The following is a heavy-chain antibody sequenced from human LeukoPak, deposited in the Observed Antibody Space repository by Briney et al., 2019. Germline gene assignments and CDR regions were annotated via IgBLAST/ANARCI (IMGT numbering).Heavy chain of an antibody. D-gene: IGHD1-1*01. V-gene: IGHV3-48*03. CDR3: AGWNDVVRSDP. Sequence: GGSLRLSCAASGFTFSSYEMNWVRQAPGKGLEWVLYISSSGSTIYYADSVKGRFTISRDNAKNSLYLQMNSLRAEDTAVYYCAGWNDVVRSDPWGQGTLVTVSS. J-gene: IGHJ5*02. CDR1: GFTFSSYE. CDR2: ISSSGSTI.